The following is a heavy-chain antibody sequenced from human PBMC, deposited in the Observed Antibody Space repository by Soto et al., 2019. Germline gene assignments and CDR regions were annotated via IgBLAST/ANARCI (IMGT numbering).Heavy chain of an antibody. J-gene: IGHJ6*02. D-gene: IGHD6-13*01. V-gene: IGHV4-59*01. Sequence: SETLSLTCTVSGGSISSYYWSWIRQPPGKGLEWIGYIYYSGSTNYNPSLKSRVTISVDTSKNQFSLKLSSVTAADTAVYYCARVRQLVSYYYGMDVWGQGTTVTVS. CDR2: IYYSGST. CDR3: ARVRQLVSYYYGMDV. CDR1: GGSISSYY.